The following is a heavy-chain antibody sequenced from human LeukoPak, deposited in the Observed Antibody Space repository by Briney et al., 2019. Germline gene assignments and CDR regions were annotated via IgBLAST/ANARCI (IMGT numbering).Heavy chain of an antibody. CDR3: AREQRGGLSGSLGGLFASYYTYYYMDV. Sequence: GASVKVSCKASGSTFTSYGISWVRQAPGQGLEWMGWISAYNGNTNYAKKLQGRVTMTTDTSTSTAYMELRSLRSEDTAVYFCAREQRGGLSGSLGGLFASYYTYYYMDVWGRGTTVSVSS. V-gene: IGHV1-18*01. D-gene: IGHD1-26*01. CDR2: ISAYNGNT. CDR1: GSTFTSYG. J-gene: IGHJ6*03.